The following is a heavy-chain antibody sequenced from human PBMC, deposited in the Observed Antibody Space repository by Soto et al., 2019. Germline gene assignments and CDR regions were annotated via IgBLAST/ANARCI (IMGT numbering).Heavy chain of an antibody. CDR2: ISSSSSTI. D-gene: IGHD2-15*01. Sequence: PGGSLRLSCAASGFTCSSYSMNWVRQAPGKGLEWVSYISSSSSTIYYADSVKGRFTISRDNAKNSLYLQMNSLRDEDTAVYYCARDQSYCSGGSCYSSWGQGTMVTVSS. CDR1: GFTCSSYS. J-gene: IGHJ3*01. V-gene: IGHV3-48*02. CDR3: ARDQSYCSGGSCYSS.